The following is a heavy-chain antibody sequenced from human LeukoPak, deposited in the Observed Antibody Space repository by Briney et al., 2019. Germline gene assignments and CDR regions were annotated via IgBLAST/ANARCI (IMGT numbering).Heavy chain of an antibody. Sequence: SETLSLTCTVSGGSISSYYWSWIRQPPGKGLECIGYIYYSGSTYYNPSLKSRVTISVDTSKNQFSLKLSSVTAADTAVYYCARYENYYGSGRRGFDYWGQGTLVTVSS. CDR1: GGSISSYY. V-gene: IGHV4-59*12. J-gene: IGHJ4*02. CDR3: ARYENYYGSGRRGFDY. CDR2: IYYSGST. D-gene: IGHD3-10*01.